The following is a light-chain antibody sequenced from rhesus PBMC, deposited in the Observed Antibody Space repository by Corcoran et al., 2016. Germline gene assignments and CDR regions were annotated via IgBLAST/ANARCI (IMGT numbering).Light chain of an antibody. Sequence: DIQLTQSPSSLSASVGDRVTITCRASQGITNDLAWYQQKPGETPKLLIYEASSLQSGISSRFSGSGSGTDFTLTFISLQSEYFATYSSHHYSSTPFSFSQGTKVEIQ. V-gene: IGKV1-22*01. CDR1: QGITND. J-gene: IGKJ2*01. CDR2: EAS. CDR3: HHYSSTPFS.